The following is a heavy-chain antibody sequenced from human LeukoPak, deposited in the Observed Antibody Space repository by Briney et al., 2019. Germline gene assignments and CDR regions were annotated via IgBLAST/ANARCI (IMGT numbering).Heavy chain of an antibody. CDR2: INHSGST. CDR1: GGSFSGYY. Sequence: NTSETLSLTCAVYGGSFSGYYWSWIRQPPGKGLEWIGEINHSGSTNYNPSLKSRVTISVDTSKNQFSLKLSSVTAADTAVYYCARAGIAVAGTVDYWGQGTLVTVSS. CDR3: ARAGIAVAGTVDY. J-gene: IGHJ4*02. D-gene: IGHD6-19*01. V-gene: IGHV4-34*01.